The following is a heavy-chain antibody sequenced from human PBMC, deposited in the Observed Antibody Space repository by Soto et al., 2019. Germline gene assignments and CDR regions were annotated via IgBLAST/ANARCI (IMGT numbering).Heavy chain of an antibody. J-gene: IGHJ4*02. Sequence: PGGSLRLSCAASGFTFSSYAMSWVRQAPGKGLEWVSAISGSGGSTYYADSVKGRFTISRDNSKNTLYLQMNSLRAEDTAVYYCAKDHRGYYDSSGYYSFDYWGQGTLVTVSS. CDR3: AKDHRGYYDSSGYYSFDY. CDR2: ISGSGGST. V-gene: IGHV3-23*01. D-gene: IGHD3-22*01. CDR1: GFTFSSYA.